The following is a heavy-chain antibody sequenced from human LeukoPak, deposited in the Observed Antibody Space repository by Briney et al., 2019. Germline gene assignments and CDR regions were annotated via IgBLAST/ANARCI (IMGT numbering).Heavy chain of an antibody. J-gene: IGHJ4*02. CDR1: GYTFTSYG. CDR3: ARDLGGFGSSGYYGDY. D-gene: IGHD3-22*01. Sequence: ASVKVPCKASGYTFTSYGISWVRQAPGQGLEWMGWISAYNGNTDYAQKLQGRVTMTTDTSTSTAYMELRSLRSDDTAVYYCARDLGGFGSSGYYGDYWGQGTLVTVSS. CDR2: ISAYNGNT. V-gene: IGHV1-18*01.